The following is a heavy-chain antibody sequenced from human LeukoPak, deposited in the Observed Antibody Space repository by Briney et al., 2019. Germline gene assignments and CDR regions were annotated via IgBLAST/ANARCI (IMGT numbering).Heavy chain of an antibody. J-gene: IGHJ6*03. CDR1: GFAFSNYW. D-gene: IGHD6-13*01. CDR3: LAGYYYYYMDV. V-gene: IGHV3-74*01. CDR2: INTHGSST. Sequence: GGSLGLSCAASGFAFSNYWLHWVRQAPGKGLEWVARINTHGSSTNYADSVKGRFTISRDNAKNTLYLQMTSLSAEDTAVYYALAGYYYYYMDVWGKGTTVTVSS.